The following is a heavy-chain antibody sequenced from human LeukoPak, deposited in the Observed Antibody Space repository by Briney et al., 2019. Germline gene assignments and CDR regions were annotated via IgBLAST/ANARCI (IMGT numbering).Heavy chain of an antibody. CDR3: ATSLRGSGYYSYYYYYGMDV. CDR1: GGTFSSYA. D-gene: IGHD3-22*01. Sequence: ASVKVSCKASGGTFSSYAISWVRQAPGQGLEWMGGIIPIFGTANYAQKFQGRVTITADESTSTAYMELSSLRSEDTAVYYCATSLRGSGYYSYYYYYGMDVWGQGTTVTVSS. J-gene: IGHJ6*02. CDR2: IIPIFGTA. V-gene: IGHV1-69*13.